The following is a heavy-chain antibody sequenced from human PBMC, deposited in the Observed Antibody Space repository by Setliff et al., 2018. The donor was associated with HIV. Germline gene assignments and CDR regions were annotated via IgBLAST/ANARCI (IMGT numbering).Heavy chain of an antibody. V-gene: IGHV4-31*03. J-gene: IGHJ3*02. D-gene: IGHD3-3*01. CDR2: ISYSGST. Sequence: SETLSLTCNVSGSSFSSGIYYWTWVRQQPGKGLEWIGYISYSGSTYYNPSLKSRLTMSIDTSKSHFSLKLSYVTAADTAVYYCARSKTFYDFWGGYYTHGAFKIWGLGTMVTVSS. CDR3: ARSKTFYDFWGGYYTHGAFKI. CDR1: GSSFSSGIYY.